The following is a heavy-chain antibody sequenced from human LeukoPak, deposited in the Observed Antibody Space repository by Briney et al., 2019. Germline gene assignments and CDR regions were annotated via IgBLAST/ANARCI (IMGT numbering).Heavy chain of an antibody. J-gene: IGHJ3*02. CDR2: IKQDGTEI. V-gene: IGHV3-7*03. CDR1: GFTFSSHW. D-gene: IGHD3-22*01. Sequence: GGSLRLSCAASGFTFSSHWMSWVRQAPGKGPEGVGNIKQDGTEIYYVDSVKGRFTISRENAKKSLYLQMDSLRAADTALYYCARDHIVSRGDHDYYDSSCYLWEAFDIWGQGTMVTVSS. CDR3: ARDHIVSRGDHDYYDSSCYLWEAFDI.